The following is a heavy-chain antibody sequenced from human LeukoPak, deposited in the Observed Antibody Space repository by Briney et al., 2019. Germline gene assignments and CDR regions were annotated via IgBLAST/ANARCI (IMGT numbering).Heavy chain of an antibody. J-gene: IGHJ4*02. Sequence: GGSLRLSCAASGFTFSSYSMNWVRQAPGKGLEWVSFISSSSSYIYYADSVKGRFSISRDNSKNTLYLQMNSLRHDDTAVYYCARDLYSFGSGTGTMDYFDYWGQGTLVTVSS. CDR2: ISSSSSYI. CDR1: GFTFSSYS. CDR3: ARDLYSFGSGTGTMDYFDY. V-gene: IGHV3-21*01. D-gene: IGHD3-10*01.